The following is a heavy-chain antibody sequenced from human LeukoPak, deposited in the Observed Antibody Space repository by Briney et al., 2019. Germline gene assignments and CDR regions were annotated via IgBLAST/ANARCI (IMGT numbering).Heavy chain of an antibody. D-gene: IGHD3-22*01. V-gene: IGHV3-23*01. CDR3: ARRDSIGWPFDY. Sequence: GGSLRLSCAASGFTFSGYAMSWVRQAPGKGLEWVSAISGSGGSTYYADSVKGRFAISRDNSKNTLYLQMNSLRAEDTAVYYCARRDSIGWPFDYWGQGTLVTVSS. CDR1: GFTFSGYA. J-gene: IGHJ4*02. CDR2: ISGSGGST.